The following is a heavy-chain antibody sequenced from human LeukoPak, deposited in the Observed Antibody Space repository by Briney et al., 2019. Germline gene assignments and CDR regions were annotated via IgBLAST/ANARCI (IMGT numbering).Heavy chain of an antibody. CDR3: ARGALTTLDYFYMDI. CDR1: GYSVSSGFQ. Sequence: PSETLSLTCGVFGYSVSSGFQWGWIRQPPGKGLEWMGSLHHSGSTYYNPSLKSRVTISADTSKSQFSLKLTSVTAADTAVYYCARGALTTLDYFYMDIWGNGTTVTVSS. D-gene: IGHD4-11*01. CDR2: LHHSGST. V-gene: IGHV4-38-2*01. J-gene: IGHJ6*03.